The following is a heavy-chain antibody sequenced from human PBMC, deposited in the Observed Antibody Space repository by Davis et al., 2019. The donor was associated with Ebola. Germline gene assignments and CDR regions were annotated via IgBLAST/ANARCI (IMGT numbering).Heavy chain of an antibody. CDR3: ARDSSSWFWWFDP. CDR2: IYYSGST. CDR1: GGSISRYS. J-gene: IGHJ5*02. Sequence: SETLSLTCIVSGGSISRYSWSWIRQPPGKALEWIGYIYYSGSTNYNPSLKSRVTISVDTSKNQFSLKLSSVTAADTAVYYCARDSSSWFWWFDPWGQGTLVTVSS. V-gene: IGHV4-59*12. D-gene: IGHD6-13*01.